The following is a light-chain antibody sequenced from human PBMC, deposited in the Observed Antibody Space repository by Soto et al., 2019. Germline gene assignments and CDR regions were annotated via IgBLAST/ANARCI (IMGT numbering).Light chain of an antibody. Sequence: EIVLTQSPATLSLSPGERATLSCRASQSVSSYLAWYQQKPGQAPRLLIYDASNMATGIPDRVSGSGSGTDFTLTISSLEHEDFAVYCCQVGTFGQGTKLEI. CDR3: QVGT. CDR1: QSVSSY. CDR2: DAS. J-gene: IGKJ2*01. V-gene: IGKV3-11*01.